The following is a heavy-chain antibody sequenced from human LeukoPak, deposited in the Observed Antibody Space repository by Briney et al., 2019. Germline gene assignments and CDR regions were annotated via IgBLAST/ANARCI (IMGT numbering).Heavy chain of an antibody. D-gene: IGHD2-15*01. CDR3: ARDVGGGYCSGGSCYPGANWFDP. CDR1: GYTFTSYG. V-gene: IGHV1-18*04. Sequence: ASVKVSCKASGYTFTSYGISWVRQAPGQGLEWMVWISAYNGNTNYAQKLQGRVTMTTDTSTSTAYMGLRSLRSDDTAVYYCARDVGGGYCSGGSCYPGANWFDPWGQGTLVTVSS. CDR2: ISAYNGNT. J-gene: IGHJ5*02.